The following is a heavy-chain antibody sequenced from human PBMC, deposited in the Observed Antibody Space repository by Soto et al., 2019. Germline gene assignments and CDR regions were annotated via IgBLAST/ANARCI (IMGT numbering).Heavy chain of an antibody. J-gene: IGHJ3*02. D-gene: IGHD1-7*01. CDR1: GGTFRNYA. CDR2: IIPIFDTT. CDR3: ALRYNWNYPGALDI. V-gene: IGHV1-69*15. Sequence: QVQLVQSGAEVKKPGSSVKVSCKASGGTFRNYAIAWVRQAPGQGLEWMGRIIPIFDTTNYAQRFQGRVTFTADESTSTAYMELSSLRSEDTAMYYCALRYNWNYPGALDIWGQGTMVTVSS.